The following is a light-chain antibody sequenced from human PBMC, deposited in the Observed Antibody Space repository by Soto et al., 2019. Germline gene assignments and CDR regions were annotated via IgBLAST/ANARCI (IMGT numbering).Light chain of an antibody. CDR1: QSISSE. CDR2: SAS. CDR3: LQGHNWPLT. Sequence: EIVMTQSPATLSVSPGERATLSCRASQSISSELAWYQQKPGQPPRLLIYSASTCATGVPARFTGSGSGSEFTLTLSGLQSEDFAVYYCLQGHNWPLTFGQGTRREI. V-gene: IGKV3-15*01. J-gene: IGKJ2*01.